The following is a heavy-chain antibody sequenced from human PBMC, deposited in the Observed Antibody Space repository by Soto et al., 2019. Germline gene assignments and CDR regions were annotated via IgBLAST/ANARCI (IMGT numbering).Heavy chain of an antibody. CDR1: GYTFTGYY. V-gene: IGHV1-2*04. J-gene: IGHJ4*02. D-gene: IGHD2-2*01. CDR2: INPNSGGT. Sequence: QVQLVQSGAEVKKPGASVKVSCKASGYTFTGYYMHWVRQAPGQGLEWMGWINPNSGGTNYAQKFEGWVNMTRDTAISTAYMELRRLRSDDTAGYYCARGSGSNSFPTAGYFDYWGQGTLVTVSS. CDR3: ARGSGSNSFPTAGYFDY.